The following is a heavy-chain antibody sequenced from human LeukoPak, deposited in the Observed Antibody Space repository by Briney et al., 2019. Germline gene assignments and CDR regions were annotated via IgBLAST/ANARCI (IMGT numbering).Heavy chain of an antibody. Sequence: SETLSLTCTVSGGSISSHYWSWIRQPPGKGLEWIGYIYYSGSTNYNPSLKSRVTISVDTSKNQFSLKLSSVTAADTAVYYCARVGMYSSSWLDPRNYYYYMDVWGKGTTVTVSS. CDR2: IYYSGST. V-gene: IGHV4-59*11. D-gene: IGHD6-13*01. CDR3: ARVGMYSSSWLDPRNYYYYMDV. CDR1: GGSISSHY. J-gene: IGHJ6*03.